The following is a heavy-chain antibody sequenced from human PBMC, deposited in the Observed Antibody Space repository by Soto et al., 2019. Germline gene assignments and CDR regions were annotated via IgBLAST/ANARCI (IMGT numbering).Heavy chain of an antibody. Sequence: GGSLRLSWAASGFTFSNYAMSLVRQAPGKGLEWVSAISSSGDSPYYADSVKGRFTVSRDNSKNTLYLQMNSLRAEDTAVYYCARDLGVGSSGYYYYYGMYVWGQGSTVTVSS. CDR1: GFTFSNYA. V-gene: IGHV3-23*01. CDR3: ARDLGVGSSGYYYYYGMYV. J-gene: IGHJ6*02. CDR2: ISSSGDSP. D-gene: IGHD6-6*01.